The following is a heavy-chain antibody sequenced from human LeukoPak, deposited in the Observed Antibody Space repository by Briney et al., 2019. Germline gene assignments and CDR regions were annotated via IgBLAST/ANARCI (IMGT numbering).Heavy chain of an antibody. J-gene: IGHJ6*02. D-gene: IGHD6-19*01. CDR1: GYTFTGYY. Sequence: ASVKVSCKASGYTFTGYYMHWVRQAPGQGLEWMGWIHPSTGDTNYAQKFQGRVTMTRDTSISTANMELSRLRSDDTAVYYCAREWLVPIAYYFYGLDVWGQGTTVTVSS. CDR2: IHPSTGDT. CDR3: AREWLVPIAYYFYGLDV. V-gene: IGHV1-2*02.